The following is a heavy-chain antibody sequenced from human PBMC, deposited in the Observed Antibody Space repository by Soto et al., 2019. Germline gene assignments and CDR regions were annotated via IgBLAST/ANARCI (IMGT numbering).Heavy chain of an antibody. J-gene: IGHJ4*02. CDR2: ISAYHGNT. D-gene: IGHD2-2*01. Sequence: ASVKVSCKASGYTFTSYGISWVRQAPGQGLEWMGWISAYHGNTNYAQKLQGRVTMTTDTSTSTAYMELRSLRSDDTAVYYCARDWDCSSTSCYFDYWGQGTLVTVSS. CDR3: ARDWDCSSTSCYFDY. CDR1: GYTFTSYG. V-gene: IGHV1-18*04.